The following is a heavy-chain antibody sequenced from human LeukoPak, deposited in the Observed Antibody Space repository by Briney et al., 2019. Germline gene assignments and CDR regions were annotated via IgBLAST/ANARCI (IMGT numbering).Heavy chain of an antibody. V-gene: IGHV3-30-3*01. CDR2: ISYDGSNK. J-gene: IGHJ4*02. Sequence: QAGGSLRLSCAASGFTFSSYAMHWVRQAPGKGLEWVAVISYDGSNKYYADSVKGRFTISRDNSKNTLYLQMNSLRAEDTAVYYCASSRSVAGTGSDYWGQGTLVTVSS. CDR3: ASSRSVAGTGSDY. CDR1: GFTFSSYA. D-gene: IGHD6-19*01.